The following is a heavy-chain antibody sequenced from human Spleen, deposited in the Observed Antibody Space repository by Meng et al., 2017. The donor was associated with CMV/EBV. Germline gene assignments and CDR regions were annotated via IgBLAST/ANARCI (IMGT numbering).Heavy chain of an antibody. CDR2: VDDSGTT. V-gene: IGHV4-34*01. J-gene: IGHJ6*02. CDR1: GGSFSGYY. Sequence: GSLRLSCAVYGGSFSGYYWSWIRQPPGKGLEWIGEVDDSGTTKYHPSLKSRVTISLDTSKTQFSLKLSFVTAADTAVYFCARGHREQLLSNHYYYGMDVWGQGTTVTVSS. CDR3: ARGHREQLLSNHYYYGMDV. D-gene: IGHD6-6*01.